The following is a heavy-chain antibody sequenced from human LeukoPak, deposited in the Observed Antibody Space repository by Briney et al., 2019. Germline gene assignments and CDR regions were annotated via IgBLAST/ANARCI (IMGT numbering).Heavy chain of an antibody. V-gene: IGHV3-23*01. CDR2: ISGSGGST. D-gene: IGHD6-19*01. J-gene: IGHJ4*02. CDR1: GFTFSSYA. CDR3: AKDIKIAVATFDY. Sequence: PGGSLRLSCAASGFTFSSYAMSWVRQAPGKGLEWVSAISGSGGSTYYADSVKGRFTISRDNSKNTLYLQVNSLRAEDTAVYYCAKDIKIAVATFDYWGQGTLVTVSS.